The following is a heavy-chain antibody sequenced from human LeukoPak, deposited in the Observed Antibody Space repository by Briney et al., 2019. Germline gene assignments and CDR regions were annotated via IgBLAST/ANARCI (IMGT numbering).Heavy chain of an antibody. CDR2: ISSSGSTI. J-gene: IGHJ4*02. V-gene: IGHV3-48*03. Sequence: GGYLRLSCAASGFTVSNYEMNWVRQGPGKGREWVSYISSSGSTIYYADSVKGRFTISRDNAKNSLYLQMNSLRAEDTAVYYCARDPGSAFDYWGQGTLVTVSS. CDR3: ARDPGSAFDY. CDR1: GFTVSNYE. D-gene: IGHD1-26*01.